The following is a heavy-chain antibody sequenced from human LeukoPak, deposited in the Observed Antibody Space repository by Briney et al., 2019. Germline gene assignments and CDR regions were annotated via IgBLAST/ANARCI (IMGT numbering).Heavy chain of an antibody. CDR3: ARVGTVRGVMDY. Sequence: SQTLSLTCTVSGGSISSGSYYWSWIRQPAGKGLEWIGRIYTSGSTNYNPSLKSRVTISVDTSKNQFSLKLSSVTAADTAVYYCARVGTVRGVMDYWGQGTLVTVSS. CDR1: GGSISSGSYY. J-gene: IGHJ4*02. V-gene: IGHV4-61*02. D-gene: IGHD3-10*01. CDR2: IYTSGST.